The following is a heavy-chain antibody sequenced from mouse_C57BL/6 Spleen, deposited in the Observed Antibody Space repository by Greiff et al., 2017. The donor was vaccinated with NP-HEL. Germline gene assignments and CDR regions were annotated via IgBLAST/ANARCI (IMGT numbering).Heavy chain of an antibody. Sequence: EVQLQQSGPELVKPGASVKISCKASGYTFTDYYMNWVKQSNGKSLEWIGDINPNNGGSSYNQKFKGKATLTVDKSSSTDYMELRSLTSEDAAVYYCSRSYYGSSDCWYFDVWGTGTTVTVSS. CDR2: INPNNGGS. V-gene: IGHV1-26*01. D-gene: IGHD1-1*01. CDR1: GYTFTDYY. CDR3: SRSYYGSSDCWYFDV. J-gene: IGHJ1*03.